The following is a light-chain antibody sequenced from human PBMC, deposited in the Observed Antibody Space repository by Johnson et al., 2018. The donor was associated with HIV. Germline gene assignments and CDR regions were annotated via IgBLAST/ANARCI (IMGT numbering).Light chain of an antibody. CDR1: SSNIGSNY. Sequence: QPVLTQPPSVSAAPGQTVTISCSGSSSNIGSNYVSWYQQVPGTAPKLLIYEDNKRPSGIPDRFSGSKSGATATLGITGLQTGDEADYYCGIWDASLSPLYVFGSGTTITVL. CDR2: EDN. J-gene: IGLJ1*01. CDR3: GIWDASLSPLYV. V-gene: IGLV1-51*02.